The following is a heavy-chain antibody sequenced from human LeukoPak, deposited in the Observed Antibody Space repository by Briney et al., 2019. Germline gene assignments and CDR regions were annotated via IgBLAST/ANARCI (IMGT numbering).Heavy chain of an antibody. V-gene: IGHV1-69*13. CDR1: GGTFSSYA. CDR3: ARGQVWGSYRRLDY. Sequence: SVKVSCKASGGTFSSYAISWVRQAPGQGLEWMGGIIPIFGTANYAQKFQGRVTITADESTSTAYMELSSLRSEDTAVYYCARGQVWGSYRRLDYWGQGTLVTVSS. D-gene: IGHD3-16*02. J-gene: IGHJ4*02. CDR2: IIPIFGTA.